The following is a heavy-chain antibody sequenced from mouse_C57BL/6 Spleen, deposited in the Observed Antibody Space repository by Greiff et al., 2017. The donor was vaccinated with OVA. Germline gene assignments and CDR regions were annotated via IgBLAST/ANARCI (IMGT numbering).Heavy chain of an antibody. CDR1: GFTFSSYA. V-gene: IGHV5-4*01. J-gene: IGHJ2*01. CDR3: ARDRGNYERYFDY. Sequence: EVKVVESGGGLVKPGGSLKLSCAASGFTFSSYAMSWVRQTPEKRLEWVATISDGGSYTYYPDNVKGRFTISRDNAKNNLYLQMSHLKSEDTAMYYCARDRGNYERYFDYWGQGTTLTVSS. CDR2: ISDGGSYT. D-gene: IGHD2-1*01.